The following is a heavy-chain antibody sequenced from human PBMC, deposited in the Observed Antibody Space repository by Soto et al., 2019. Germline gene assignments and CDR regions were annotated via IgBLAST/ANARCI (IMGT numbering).Heavy chain of an antibody. CDR2: IDPSDSYT. J-gene: IGHJ6*02. Sequence: GESLKLSCKCSGYIFTSYWISWVRQMPGKGLEWMGRIDPSDSYTNYSPSFQGHVTISADKSISTAYLQWSSLKASDTAMYYCATPTVTHYYYGMDVWGQGTTVTVSS. V-gene: IGHV5-10-1*01. CDR3: ATPTVTHYYYGMDV. D-gene: IGHD4-17*01. CDR1: GYIFTSYW.